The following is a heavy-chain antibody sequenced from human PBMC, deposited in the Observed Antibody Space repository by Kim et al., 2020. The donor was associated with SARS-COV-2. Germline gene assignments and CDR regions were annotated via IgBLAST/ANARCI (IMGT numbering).Heavy chain of an antibody. CDR1: GGSISSGGYY. V-gene: IGHV4-31*03. D-gene: IGHD6-13*01. Sequence: SETLSLTCTVSGGSISSGGYYWSWIRQHPGKGLEWIGYIYYSGSTYYNPSLKSRVTISVDTSKNQFSLKLSSVTAADTAVYYCAREGRGQQLARGAFDIWGQGTMVTVSS. CDR2: IYYSGST. CDR3: AREGRGQQLARGAFDI. J-gene: IGHJ3*02.